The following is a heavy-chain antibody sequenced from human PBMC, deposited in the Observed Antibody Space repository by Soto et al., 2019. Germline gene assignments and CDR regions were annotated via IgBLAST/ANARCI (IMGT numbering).Heavy chain of an antibody. CDR3: LYYYGSGSYDYYYGMDV. V-gene: IGHV1-69*06. Sequence: SSVKVSCKASGGTFSSYAISWVRQAPGQGLEWMGGIIPIFGTANYAQKFQGRVTITADKSTSTACMELSSLRSEDTAVYYCLYYYGSGSYDYYYGMDVWGQGTTGTV. D-gene: IGHD3-10*01. CDR2: IIPIFGTA. J-gene: IGHJ6*02. CDR1: GGTFSSYA.